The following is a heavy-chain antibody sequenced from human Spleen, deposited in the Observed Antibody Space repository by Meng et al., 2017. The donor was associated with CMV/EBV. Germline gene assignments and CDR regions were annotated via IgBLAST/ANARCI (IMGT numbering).Heavy chain of an antibody. CDR2: MNPNSGNT. CDR3: ARGTSVVTPRALAY. V-gene: IGHV1-8*02. Sequence: ASVKVSCKASGGTFSSYAISWVRQATGQGLEWMGWMNPNSGNTGYAQKFQGRVTMTRNTSISTAYMELSSLRSEDTAVYYCARGTSVVTPRALAYWGQGTLVTVSS. J-gene: IGHJ4*02. D-gene: IGHD4-23*01. CDR1: GGTFSSYA.